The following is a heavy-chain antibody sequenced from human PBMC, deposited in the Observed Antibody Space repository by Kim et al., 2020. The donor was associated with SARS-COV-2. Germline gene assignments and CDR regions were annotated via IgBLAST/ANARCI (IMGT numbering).Heavy chain of an antibody. CDR1: GFTFSSYS. Sequence: GGSLRLSCAASGFTFSSYSMNWVRQAPGKGLEWVSSISSSSSYIYYADSVKGRFTISRDNAKNSLYLQMNSLRAEDTAVYYCARDLVIFDGWRRHVGRTNEFDYWGQGTLVTVSS. J-gene: IGHJ4*02. D-gene: IGHD1-7*01. CDR2: ISSSSSYI. V-gene: IGHV3-21*01. CDR3: ARDLVIFDGWRRHVGRTNEFDY.